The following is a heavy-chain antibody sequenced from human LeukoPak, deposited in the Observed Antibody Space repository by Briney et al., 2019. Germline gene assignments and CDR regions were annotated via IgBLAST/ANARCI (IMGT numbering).Heavy chain of an antibody. Sequence: SVKVSCKASGGTFSSYAISWVRQAPGQGLEWMGRIIPILGIANYAQKFQGRVTITADKSTSTAYMELSSLRSEDTAVYYCARVGGLRGQVMLGFDAFDIWGQGTMVTVSS. CDR3: ARVGGLRGQVMLGFDAFDI. CDR2: IIPILGIA. D-gene: IGHD3-16*01. J-gene: IGHJ3*02. V-gene: IGHV1-69*04. CDR1: GGTFSSYA.